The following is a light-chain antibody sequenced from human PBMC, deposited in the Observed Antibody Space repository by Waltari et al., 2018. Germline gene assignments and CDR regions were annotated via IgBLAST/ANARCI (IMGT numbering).Light chain of an antibody. Sequence: QSALTQPASVYGSPGQSITISCTGTRSDVGSYNLVSWYQQHPGKAPKLMIYEVSKGPSGVSSRFSGSKSGNTASLTISGLQAEDEADYYCCSYAGSSTLWVFGGGTKLTVL. CDR1: RSDVGSYNL. CDR3: CSYAGSSTLWV. CDR2: EVS. V-gene: IGLV2-23*02. J-gene: IGLJ3*02.